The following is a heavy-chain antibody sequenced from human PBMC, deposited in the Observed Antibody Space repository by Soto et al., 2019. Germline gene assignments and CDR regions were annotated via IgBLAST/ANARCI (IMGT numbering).Heavy chain of an antibody. CDR2: IYHSGST. J-gene: IGHJ6*02. CDR1: GGSISSSNW. V-gene: IGHV4-4*02. CDR3: AAGYCSGGSCYLGDYYYGMEV. Sequence: SETLSLTCAVSGGSISSSNWWSWVRPPPGKGLEWIREIYHSGSTNYNSSLKSRVGLSVDKAENQFSRKLSSVPAADTAGYYCAAGYCSGGSCYLGDYYYGMEVWGQGARVTVAS. D-gene: IGHD2-15*01.